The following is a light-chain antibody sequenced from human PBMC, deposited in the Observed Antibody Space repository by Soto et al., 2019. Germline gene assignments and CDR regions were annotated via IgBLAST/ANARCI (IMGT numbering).Light chain of an antibody. V-gene: IGLV2-14*01. CDR1: SSDVGGYNY. J-gene: IGLJ3*02. Sequence: QSALTQPASVSGSPGQSITISWTGTSSDVGGYNYVSWYQQRPGKAPKLMIYEVSNRPSGVSNRFSGSKSGNTASLTISGLQAEDEADYYCSSYTSSSTRVFGGGTKVTVL. CDR2: EVS. CDR3: SSYTSSSTRV.